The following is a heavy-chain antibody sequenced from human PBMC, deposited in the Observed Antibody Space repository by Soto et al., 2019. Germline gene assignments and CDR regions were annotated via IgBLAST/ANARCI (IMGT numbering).Heavy chain of an antibody. V-gene: IGHV1-24*01. CDR1: GYTLTELS. D-gene: IGHD6-13*01. Sequence: GTSVKGTCKVSGYTLTELSMHWVRQAPGKGLEWMGGFDPEDGETIYAQKFQGRVTMTEDTSTDTAYMELSSLRSEDTAVYYCATGVRQQLADPNYYYYYGMDVWGQGTTVTVSS. J-gene: IGHJ6*02. CDR2: FDPEDGET. CDR3: ATGVRQQLADPNYYYYYGMDV.